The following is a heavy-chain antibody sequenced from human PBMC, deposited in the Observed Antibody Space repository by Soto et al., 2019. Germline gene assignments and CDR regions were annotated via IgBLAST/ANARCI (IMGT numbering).Heavy chain of an antibody. V-gene: IGHV3-9*01. D-gene: IGHD3-10*01. J-gene: IGHJ6*02. CDR2: ISWNSGSI. CDR1: GFIFNDYA. Sequence: EVQLVESGGGLVQPGRSLRLSCAASGFIFNDYAMHWVRQAPGKGLEWVSGISWNSGSIAYADSVKGRFTISRDNAKNPLDLQMHSLRVEDTALYYCAKALGRFGEYLVDVWGQGTTVIVFS. CDR3: AKALGRFGEYLVDV.